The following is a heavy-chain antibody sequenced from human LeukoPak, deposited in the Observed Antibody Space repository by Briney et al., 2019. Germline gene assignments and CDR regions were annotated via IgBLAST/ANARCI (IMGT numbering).Heavy chain of an antibody. D-gene: IGHD2-21*02. CDR3: GRVAVSAREYFDY. Sequence: PSETLSLTCTVSGASISSYYWSWIRQPPGKGLEWIGYIYYNGNTNYNPPLKGRFTISVDSSKNQFSLRLSSVTVADTAVYYCGRVAVSAREYFDYWGQGTLVTVSS. CDR1: GASISSYY. V-gene: IGHV4-59*01. CDR2: IYYNGNT. J-gene: IGHJ4*02.